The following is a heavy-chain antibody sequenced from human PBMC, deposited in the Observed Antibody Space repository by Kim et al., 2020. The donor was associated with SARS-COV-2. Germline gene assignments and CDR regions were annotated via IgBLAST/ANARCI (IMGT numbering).Heavy chain of an antibody. D-gene: IGHD1-26*01. V-gene: IGHV4-31*03. CDR3: ARDPFSRGYNRYWYFDL. CDR1: GGSFSSNGYF. Sequence: SETLSLTCTISGGSFSSNGYFWSWFRRPPGKGLEWIGYVYWNGDTSYSPSLKGRVAISADTRKNQVSLRLNSVTAADTAMYFCARDPFSRGYNRYWYFDLWGRGTLAT. J-gene: IGHJ2*01. CDR2: VYWNGDT.